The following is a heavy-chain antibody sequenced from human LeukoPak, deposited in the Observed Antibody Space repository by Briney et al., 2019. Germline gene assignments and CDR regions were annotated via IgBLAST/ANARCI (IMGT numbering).Heavy chain of an antibody. D-gene: IGHD3-16*01. V-gene: IGHV1-18*04. Sequence: ASVKVSCKASGYTFTSHGITWVRQAPGQGLEWMGWISTYNVNTNYAQKLQGRVTMTTDTSTSTAYMELRSLRSDDTAVYYCARVWYYFDYWGQGTLVTVSS. CDR2: ISTYNVNT. CDR1: GYTFTSHG. CDR3: ARVWYYFDY. J-gene: IGHJ4*02.